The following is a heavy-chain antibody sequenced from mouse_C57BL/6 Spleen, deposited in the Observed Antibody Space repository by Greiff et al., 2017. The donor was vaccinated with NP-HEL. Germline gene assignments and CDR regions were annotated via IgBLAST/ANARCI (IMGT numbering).Heavy chain of an antibody. CDR1: GFNIKDYY. J-gene: IGHJ4*01. D-gene: IGHD3-3*01. CDR2: IDPEDGDT. V-gene: IGHV14-1*01. CDR3: TTWTPRGYYAMDY. Sequence: VQLKESGAELVRPGASVKLSCTASGFNIKDYYMHWVKQRPEQGLEWIGRIDPEDGDTEYAPKFQGKATMTADTATNTAYLQLSSLTSEDTAVYYCTTWTPRGYYAMDYWGQGTSVTVSS.